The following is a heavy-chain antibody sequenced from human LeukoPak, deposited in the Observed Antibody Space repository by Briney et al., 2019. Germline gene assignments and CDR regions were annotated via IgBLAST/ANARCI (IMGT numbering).Heavy chain of an antibody. J-gene: IGHJ4*02. D-gene: IGHD2-15*01. Sequence: PGGSLRLSCAVSGFTSSSYWMSWVRQAPGKGLEWVANIKQDGSEKYYADSVKGRFTISRDNAKNSLYLQMNSLRAEDTAVYYCARAPYCIGGSCRFDYWGQGTLVTVSS. CDR2: IKQDGSEK. CDR1: GFTSSSYW. CDR3: ARAPYCIGGSCRFDY. V-gene: IGHV3-7*03.